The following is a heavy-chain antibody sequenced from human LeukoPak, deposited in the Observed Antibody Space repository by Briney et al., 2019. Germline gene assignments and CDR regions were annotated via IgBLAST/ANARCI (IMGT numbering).Heavy chain of an antibody. V-gene: IGHV3-23*01. CDR1: GFNFANHA. D-gene: IGHD3-10*02. CDR2: ISGGGDIT. J-gene: IGHJ4*02. Sequence: GGSLRLSCAASGFNFANHATSWVRQTAGKGLEWVSAISGGGDITYYADSVKGRFTISRDNSKDTLFLQMHSLRPGDTAVYYCAKGSTMYTAYYFDYWGQGTLVTVSS. CDR3: AKGSTMYTAYYFDY.